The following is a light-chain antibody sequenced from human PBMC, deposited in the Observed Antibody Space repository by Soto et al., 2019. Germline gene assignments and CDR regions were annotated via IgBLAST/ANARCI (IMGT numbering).Light chain of an antibody. Sequence: DIQMTQSPSSLSASVGDRVTITCRASLRISSDLNWYQQKPGKAPKVLIFGASSLQSGVPSRFSGSGSGTDLTLTISSLQPEDCATYYCQQSYTTPRTFGQGTKLEI. CDR1: LRISSD. V-gene: IGKV1-39*01. J-gene: IGKJ2*01. CDR3: QQSYTTPRT. CDR2: GAS.